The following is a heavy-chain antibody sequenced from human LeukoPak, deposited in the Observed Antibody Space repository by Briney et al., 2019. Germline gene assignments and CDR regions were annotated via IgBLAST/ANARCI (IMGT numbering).Heavy chain of an antibody. D-gene: IGHD3-22*01. CDR3: AKDSSFTYYYDSSGYRYFDY. CDR2: ISGSGGST. Sequence: GGSLRLSCAASGSTFSSYAMSWVRQAPGKGLEWVSAISGSGGSTYYADSVKGRFTISRDNSKNTLYLQTNSLRAEYTAVYYCAKDSSFTYYYDSSGYRYFDYWGQGTLVTVSS. V-gene: IGHV3-23*01. CDR1: GSTFSSYA. J-gene: IGHJ4*02.